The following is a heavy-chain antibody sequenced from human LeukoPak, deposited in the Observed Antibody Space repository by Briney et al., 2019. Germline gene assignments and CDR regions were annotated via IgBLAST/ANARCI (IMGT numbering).Heavy chain of an antibody. CDR2: INSDGSST. J-gene: IGHJ3*02. CDR3: ARAIGLYCSGGSCYDGDAFDI. V-gene: IGHV3-74*01. CDR1: GFTFSSYW. Sequence: GGSLRLSCAASGFTFSSYWMHWVRQAPGKGLVWVSRINSDGSSTSYADSVKGRFTISRDNAKNTLYLQMNSLRAEDTAVYYCARAIGLYCSGGSCYDGDAFDIWGQGTMVTVSS. D-gene: IGHD2-15*01.